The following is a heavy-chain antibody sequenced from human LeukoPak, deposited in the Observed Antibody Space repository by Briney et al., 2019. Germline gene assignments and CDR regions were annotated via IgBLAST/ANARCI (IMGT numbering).Heavy chain of an antibody. Sequence: SVKVSCKASGGTFSSYAISWVRQAPGQGLEWMGGIIPIFGTANYAQKLQGRVTITADESTSTAYMELSSLRSEDTAVYYCARGPGIAAAGSKFDYWGQGTLVTVSS. J-gene: IGHJ4*02. CDR1: GGTFSSYA. CDR3: ARGPGIAAAGSKFDY. V-gene: IGHV1-69*13. D-gene: IGHD6-13*01. CDR2: IIPIFGTA.